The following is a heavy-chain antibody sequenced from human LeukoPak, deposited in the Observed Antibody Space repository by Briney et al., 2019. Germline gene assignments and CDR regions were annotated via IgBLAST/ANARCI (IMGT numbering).Heavy chain of an antibody. J-gene: IGHJ4*02. CDR3: ARDILGAARPYYFDY. CDR1: GGSISSYY. V-gene: IGHV4-59*13. D-gene: IGHD6-6*01. CDR2: IYYSGST. Sequence: SETLSLTCTVSGGSISSYYWSWIRQPPGKGLEWIGYIYYSGSTNYNPSLKSRVTISVDTSKNQFSLKLSSVTAADTAVYYCARDILGAARPYYFDYWGQGTLVTVSS.